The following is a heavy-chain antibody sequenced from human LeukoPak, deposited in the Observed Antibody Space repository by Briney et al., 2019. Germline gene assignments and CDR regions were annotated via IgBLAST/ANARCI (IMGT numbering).Heavy chain of an antibody. CDR3: ARGDRYYDSSGYLFDY. CDR2: TSNSGSVI. J-gene: IGHJ4*01. CDR1: RFTVSDYY. D-gene: IGHD3-22*01. V-gene: IGHV3-11*01. Sequence: GGSLRLSCAASRFTVSDYYMTWIRQAPGKGLEWVSYTSNSGSVIYYADSVKGRFTISRDNAKNSLYLQMNSLRAEDTAVYYCARGDRYYDSSGYLFDYWGPGTLVTVSS.